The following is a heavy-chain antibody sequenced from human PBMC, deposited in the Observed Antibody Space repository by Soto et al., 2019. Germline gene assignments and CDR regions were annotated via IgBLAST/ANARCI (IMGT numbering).Heavy chain of an antibody. CDR2: ISSYNGNT. CDR1: GYSFTSYG. J-gene: IGHJ4*02. D-gene: IGHD6-19*01. Sequence: QVQLVQSGAEVKKPVASVKVSCKASGYSFTSYGISWVRQAPGQGLEWRGWISSYNGNTHYTQKLQGRATMPTHTPTSTAYMELRSLRSDDTAVYYCARDVGGWYTYWGQGTLVTVSS. V-gene: IGHV1-18*01. CDR3: ARDVGGWYTY.